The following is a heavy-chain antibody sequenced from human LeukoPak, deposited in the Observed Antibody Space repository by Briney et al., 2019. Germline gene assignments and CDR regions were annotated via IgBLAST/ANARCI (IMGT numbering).Heavy chain of an antibody. CDR1: GFTFSSFA. D-gene: IGHD3-10*01. CDR3: ARDRGHYGSGSSEYFFDY. J-gene: IGHJ4*02. CDR2: IKPDGSEK. V-gene: IGHV3-7*01. Sequence: PGGSLRLSCAASGFTFSSFAMHWVRQAPGKGLEWVANIKPDGSEKYYVDSVKGQFALSRDNAKKSLSLQMNSLRAEDTAVYYCARDRGHYGSGSSEYFFDYWGQGALVTVCS.